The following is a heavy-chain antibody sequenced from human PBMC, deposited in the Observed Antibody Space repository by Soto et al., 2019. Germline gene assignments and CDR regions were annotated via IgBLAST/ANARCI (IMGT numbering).Heavy chain of an antibody. CDR2: IIPIFGTA. V-gene: IGHV1-69*01. D-gene: IGHD6-13*01. Sequence: WVRQAPGQGLEWMGGIIPIFGTANYAQKFQGRVTITADESTSTAYMELSSLRSEDTDVYYCARGSYGSRSCIRHWGPGSLVTVS. CDR3: ARGSYGSRSCIRH. J-gene: IGHJ1*01.